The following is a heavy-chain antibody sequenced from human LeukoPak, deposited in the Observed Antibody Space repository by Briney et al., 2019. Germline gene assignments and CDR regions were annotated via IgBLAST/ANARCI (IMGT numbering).Heavy chain of an antibody. CDR2: IIPIFGTA. CDR1: GGTFSSYA. V-gene: IGHV1-69*13. CDR3: ARGRAGGYSYGFDY. D-gene: IGHD5-18*01. J-gene: IGHJ4*02. Sequence: VASVKVSCKASGGTFSSYAISWVRQAPGQGLEWVGGIIPIFGTANYAQKFQGRVTITADESTSTAYMELSSLRSEDTAVYYCARGRAGGYSYGFDYWGQGTLVTVSS.